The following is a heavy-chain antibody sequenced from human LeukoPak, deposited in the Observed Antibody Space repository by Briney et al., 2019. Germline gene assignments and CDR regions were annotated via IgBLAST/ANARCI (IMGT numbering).Heavy chain of an antibody. CDR3: AKDLSCSGGSCYGGWFDP. CDR1: GLTFSNAW. Sequence: SGGSLRLSCAASGLTFSNAWMNWVRQAPGKGLEWVSAISGSGGSTYYADSVKGRFTISRDNSKNTLYLQMNSLRAEDTAVYYCAKDLSCSGGSCYGGWFDPWGQGTLVTVSS. J-gene: IGHJ5*02. D-gene: IGHD2-15*01. CDR2: ISGSGGST. V-gene: IGHV3-23*01.